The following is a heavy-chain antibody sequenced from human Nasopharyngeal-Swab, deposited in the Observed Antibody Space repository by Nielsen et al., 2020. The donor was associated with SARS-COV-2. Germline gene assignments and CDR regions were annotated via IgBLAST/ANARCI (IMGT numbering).Heavy chain of an antibody. CDR2: ISSYNGDT. CDR3: ARGYSGSSSFDY. J-gene: IGHJ4*02. V-gene: IGHV1-18*01. Sequence: ASVKVSCKASGYTFTSYGIGWVRQAPAQGLEWMGWISSYNGDTNYAQQLQGRVTMSTDTSTGTAYMELRSLNSDDTAMYYCARGYSGSSSFDYWGQGTLVTVSS. D-gene: IGHD6-6*01. CDR1: GYTFTSYG.